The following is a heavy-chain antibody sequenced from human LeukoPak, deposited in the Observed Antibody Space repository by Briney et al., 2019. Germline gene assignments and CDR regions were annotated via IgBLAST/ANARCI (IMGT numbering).Heavy chain of an antibody. Sequence: GSLRLSCAASGFTFDDYAMHWVRQAPGKGLVWVSRINSDGSSTSYADSVKGRFTISRDNAKNTLYLQMNSLRAEDTAVYYCARGSGLAAAGTAFDPWGQGTLVTVSS. V-gene: IGHV3-74*01. CDR2: INSDGSST. CDR1: GFTFDDYA. D-gene: IGHD6-13*01. CDR3: ARGSGLAAAGTAFDP. J-gene: IGHJ5*02.